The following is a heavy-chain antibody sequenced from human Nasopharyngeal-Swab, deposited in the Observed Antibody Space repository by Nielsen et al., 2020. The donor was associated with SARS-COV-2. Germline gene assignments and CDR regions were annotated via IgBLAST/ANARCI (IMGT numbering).Heavy chain of an antibody. V-gene: IGHV3-74*01. CDR1: GLTFSSYW. J-gene: IGHJ5*02. CDR3: ARGYYDFWSGYAGFDP. CDR2: INSDGSST. D-gene: IGHD3-3*01. Sequence: GGSLRLSCAASGLTFSSYWMHWVRQAPGKGLVWVSRINSDGSSTSYADSVKGRFTISRDNAKNTLYLQMNSLRAEDTAVYYCARGYYDFWSGYAGFDPWGQGTLVTVSS.